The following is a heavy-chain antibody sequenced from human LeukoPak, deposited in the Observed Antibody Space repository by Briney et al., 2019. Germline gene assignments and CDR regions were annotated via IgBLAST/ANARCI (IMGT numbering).Heavy chain of an antibody. CDR1: GFTFSSYG. Sequence: GGSLRLSCAASGFTFSSYGMHWVRQAPGKGLEWVAFIRYDGSNKYYADSVKGRFTISRDNSKNTLYLQMNSLRAEDTAVYYCARVPTWDVVSVALRVGYAFDIWGQGTMVTVSS. J-gene: IGHJ3*02. CDR3: ARVPTWDVVSVALRVGYAFDI. CDR2: IRYDGSNK. D-gene: IGHD2-2*01. V-gene: IGHV3-30*02.